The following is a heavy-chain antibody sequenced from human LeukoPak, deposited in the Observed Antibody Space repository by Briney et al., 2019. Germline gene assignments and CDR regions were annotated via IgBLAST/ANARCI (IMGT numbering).Heavy chain of an antibody. Sequence: ASVKVSCKASGGTFSSYAISWVRQAPGQGLEWMGGIIPIFGTANYAQKFQGRVTVTADESTSTAYMELSSLRSEDTAVYYCAREEEDIVVVPAASNWFDPWGQGTLVTVSS. CDR3: AREEEDIVVVPAASNWFDP. CDR2: IIPIFGTA. V-gene: IGHV1-69*13. J-gene: IGHJ5*02. D-gene: IGHD2-2*01. CDR1: GGTFSSYA.